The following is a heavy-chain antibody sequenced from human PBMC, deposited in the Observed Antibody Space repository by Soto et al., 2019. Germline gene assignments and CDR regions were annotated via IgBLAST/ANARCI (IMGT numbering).Heavy chain of an antibody. CDR2: IYSSGST. V-gene: IGHV4-4*07. D-gene: IGHD3-3*01. CDR3: ARGQRFSDWFDP. CDR1: GGTMNSYY. J-gene: IGHJ5*02. Sequence: SETLSLTCTVSGGTMNSYYWTWIRQPAGKGLEWIGRIYSSGSTKYNPSLQSRVTMSLDTSKNQFSLRLTSVTAADTAVYYCARGQRFSDWFDPWGQGTLVTV.